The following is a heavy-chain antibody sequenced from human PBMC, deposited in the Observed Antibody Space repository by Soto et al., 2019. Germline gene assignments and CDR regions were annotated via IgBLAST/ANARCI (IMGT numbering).Heavy chain of an antibody. V-gene: IGHV1-18*01. J-gene: IGHJ3*02. CDR2: ISAYNGNT. D-gene: IGHD5-12*01. CDR3: ARDSTNLGAFDI. Sequence: ASVQVSCKASGYTFTSYGISWVRQAPGQGLEWMGWISAYNGNTNYAQKLQGRVTMTTDTSTSTAYMELRSLRSDDTAVYYCARDSTNLGAFDIWGQGTMVTVSS. CDR1: GYTFTSYG.